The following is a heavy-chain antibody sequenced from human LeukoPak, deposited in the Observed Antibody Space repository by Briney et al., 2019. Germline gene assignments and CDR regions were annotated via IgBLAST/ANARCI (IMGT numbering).Heavy chain of an antibody. Sequence: PGGSLRLSCAASVFTFSSYSMQWVRQAPGKGLEWVSSISSSSSYIYYADSVKGRFTISRDNAKDSLYLQMNNLRAEDTAVYYCARETDDYVWGSYRYLGYWGQGTLVTVSS. J-gene: IGHJ4*02. CDR1: VFTFSSYS. V-gene: IGHV3-21*01. CDR3: ARETDDYVWGSYRYLGY. D-gene: IGHD3-16*02. CDR2: ISSSSSYI.